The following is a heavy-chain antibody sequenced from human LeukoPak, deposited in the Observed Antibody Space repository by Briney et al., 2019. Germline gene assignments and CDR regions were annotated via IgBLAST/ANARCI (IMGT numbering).Heavy chain of an antibody. V-gene: IGHV4-61*05. CDR1: GGSISNSSDY. Sequence: SETLSLTCTVSGGSISNSSDYWGWIRQPPGKGLEWIGHVHYTWNTKYNPSLTGRVSISLDRSKNQFSLSLSSLTAADTAVYYCARVASKGGMDVWGQGTTVIVSS. J-gene: IGHJ6*02. CDR2: VHYTWNT. D-gene: IGHD5-12*01. CDR3: ARVASKGGMDV.